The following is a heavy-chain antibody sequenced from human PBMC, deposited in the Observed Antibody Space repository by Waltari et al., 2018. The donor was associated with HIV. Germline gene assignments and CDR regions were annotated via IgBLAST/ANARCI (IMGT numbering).Heavy chain of an antibody. CDR3: ARHGDYGGIWGYLDH. CDR2: VSASGGES. Sequence: EVQLVESGGGLVQPGGSMRLSCAASGFIFSAYAVTWVRQAPGKGLEWVSSVSASGGESDYADSVKGRFIISRDNSENRLHLQMNSLRVEDTAVYFCARHGDYGGIWGYLDHWGLGTLVTVSS. D-gene: IGHD4-17*01. CDR1: GFIFSAYA. V-gene: IGHV3-23*04. J-gene: IGHJ4*02.